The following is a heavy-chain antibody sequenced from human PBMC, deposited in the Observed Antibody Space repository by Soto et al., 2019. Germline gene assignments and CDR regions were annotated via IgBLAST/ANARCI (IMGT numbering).Heavy chain of an antibody. CDR2: IVPMFGTT. CDR1: GGPFSNYA. J-gene: IGHJ4*02. D-gene: IGHD3-3*01. CDR3: ATPIKYYDSWSGYPPFDY. V-gene: IGHV1-69*13. Sequence: GASVKVSCKASGGPFSNYAINWVRQAPGQGLEWMGGIVPMFGTTNYAQNFQGRVTITADESTNTAYMELSSLRSEDTAVYYCATPIKYYDSWSGYPPFDYWGQGTLVTVSS.